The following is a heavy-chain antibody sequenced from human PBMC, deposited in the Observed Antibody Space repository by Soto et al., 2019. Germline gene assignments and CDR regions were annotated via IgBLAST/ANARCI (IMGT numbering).Heavy chain of an antibody. CDR2: IWYDGTNK. Sequence: QVQLVESGGGVVQPGRSLRLSCAASGFTFSNYAMHWVRQAPGKGLEWVAIIWYDGTNKFYADSVKGRFTISRDNSKNTLYLQMNSLRAEDTAVYYCVTDLAENWGQGTLVTVSS. CDR3: VTDLAEN. V-gene: IGHV3-33*01. J-gene: IGHJ4*02. CDR1: GFTFSNYA.